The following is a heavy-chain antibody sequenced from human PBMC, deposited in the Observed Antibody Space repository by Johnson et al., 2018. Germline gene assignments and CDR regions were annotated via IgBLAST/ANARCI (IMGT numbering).Heavy chain of an antibody. J-gene: IGHJ6*02. CDR3: AKGGYYTYYYSYGMDV. Sequence: VQLVESGGGLVQPDRSLRLSCAASGFTFDDYAMHWVRQAPGKGLEWVSGISWNSGNIDYADSVKGRFTISRDNAKNSLYLQMNSLSVEDTALYYCAKGGYYTYYYSYGMDVWGQGTTVTVSS. V-gene: IGHV3-9*01. D-gene: IGHD3-3*01. CDR2: ISWNSGNI. CDR1: GFTFDDYA.